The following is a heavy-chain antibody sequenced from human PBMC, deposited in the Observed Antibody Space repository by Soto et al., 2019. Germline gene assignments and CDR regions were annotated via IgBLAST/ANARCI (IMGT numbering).Heavy chain of an antibody. Sequence: GGSLRLSCAASGFTFSSYAMSWVRQAPGKGLEWVSAISGSGGSTYYADSVKGRFTISRDNSKNTLYLQMNSLRAEDTAVYYCAKERRRYFDWLARWDHDAFDIWGQGTMVTVSS. D-gene: IGHD3-9*01. J-gene: IGHJ3*02. CDR1: GFTFSSYA. CDR2: ISGSGGST. CDR3: AKERRRYFDWLARWDHDAFDI. V-gene: IGHV3-23*01.